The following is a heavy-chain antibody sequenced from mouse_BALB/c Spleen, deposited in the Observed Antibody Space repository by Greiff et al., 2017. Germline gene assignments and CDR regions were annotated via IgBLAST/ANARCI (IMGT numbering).Heavy chain of an antibody. V-gene: IGHV14-3*02. J-gene: IGHJ2*01. CDR3: ARGYGSSYFDY. D-gene: IGHD1-1*01. CDR2: IDPANGNT. Sequence: EVKLQQSGAELVKPGASVKLSCTASGFNIKDTYMHWVKQRPEQGLEWIGRIDPANGNTKYDPKFQGKATITADTSSNTAYLQLSSLTSEDTAVYYCARGYGSSYFDYWGQGTTLTVSS. CDR1: GFNIKDTY.